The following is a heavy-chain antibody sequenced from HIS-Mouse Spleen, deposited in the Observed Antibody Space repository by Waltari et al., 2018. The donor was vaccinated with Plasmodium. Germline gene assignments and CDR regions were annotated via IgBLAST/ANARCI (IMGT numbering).Heavy chain of an antibody. J-gene: IGHJ3*02. Sequence: QVQLVESGGGVVQPGRSLRLSCAASGFTFSSYGVRWVRRAQGKGLEGVAVIWYDGSNKYYADSVKGRFTISRDNSKNTLYLQMNSLRAEDTAVYYCAKVAQGTRDAFDIWGQGTMVTVSS. CDR2: IWYDGSNK. CDR3: AKVAQGTRDAFDI. CDR1: GFTFSSYG. V-gene: IGHV3-33*06. D-gene: IGHD2-8*01.